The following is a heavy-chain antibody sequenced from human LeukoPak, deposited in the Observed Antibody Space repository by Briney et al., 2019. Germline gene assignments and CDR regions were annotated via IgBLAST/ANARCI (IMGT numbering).Heavy chain of an antibody. V-gene: IGHV1-18*04. CDR1: GYSFTSYG. J-gene: IGHJ4*02. D-gene: IGHD5-18*01. Sequence: GASVKVSCKSSGYSFTSYGINWVRQAPGQGFEWMGWISTDNGNTDYAQNLQGRVTMTTDTSTSTAYMEVRSLRSDDTAVYYCARAYSYGYGPLDYWGQGTLVTVSS. CDR2: ISTDNGNT. CDR3: ARAYSYGYGPLDY.